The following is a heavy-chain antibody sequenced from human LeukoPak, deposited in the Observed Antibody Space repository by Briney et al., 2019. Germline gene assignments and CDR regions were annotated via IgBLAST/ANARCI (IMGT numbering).Heavy chain of an antibody. CDR2: ISGSGGST. J-gene: IGHJ4*02. D-gene: IGHD1-26*01. CDR3: AKAGFGATRARYYFDY. CDR1: GFTFSSYA. V-gene: IGHV3-23*01. Sequence: GESLTLSCAASGFTFSSYAVSWVRPAPGRGLEWVSAISGSGGSTYYADSVKGRFTISRDNSKNTLYLQMNSLRAEDTAVYYCAKAGFGATRARYYFDYWGQGTLVTVSS.